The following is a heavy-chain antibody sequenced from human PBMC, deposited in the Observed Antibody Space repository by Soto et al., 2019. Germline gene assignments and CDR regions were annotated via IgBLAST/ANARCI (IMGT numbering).Heavy chain of an antibody. CDR1: GGSVNSGNYY. CDR3: ARVERGTATTVVDAFDI. J-gene: IGHJ3*02. D-gene: IGHD1-1*01. Sequence: QVQLQQWGAGLLKPSETLSLTCAVYGGSVNSGNYYWSWIRQPPGKGLEWIGEMSHSGGTHFNPSLKSRVTISVDTSKNQFSLKMSSVNAADTALYYCARVERGTATTVVDAFDIWGPGTLVTVSS. V-gene: IGHV4-34*01. CDR2: MSHSGGT.